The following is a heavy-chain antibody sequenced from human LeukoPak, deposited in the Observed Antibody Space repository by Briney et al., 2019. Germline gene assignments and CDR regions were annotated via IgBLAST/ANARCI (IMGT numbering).Heavy chain of an antibody. CDR2: ITVYNGDT. D-gene: IGHD1-14*01. CDR3: ARGTRYPDY. V-gene: IGHV1-18*01. J-gene: IGHJ4*02. CDR1: GYSFSNYG. Sequence: ASVKVSCKASGYSFSNYGISWVRQAPGQGLECMGWITVYNGDTKYPQNLQDRVTMTTDTSTNTAYMGLRSLTSDDTAVYYCARGTRYPDYWGQGTLVTVSS.